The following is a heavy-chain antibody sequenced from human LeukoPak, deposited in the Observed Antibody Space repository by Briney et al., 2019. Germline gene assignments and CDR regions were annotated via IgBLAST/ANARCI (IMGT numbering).Heavy chain of an antibody. CDR2: IYYSGST. CDR3: VRSYDTSGYFHAFDI. CDR1: GGSISFYY. J-gene: IGHJ3*02. Sequence: PSETLSLTCTVSGGSISFYYWSWIRQPPGKGLEWIGYIYYSGSTTYNPSPKSRVTISVDASKTQFSLKLSSVTAADTAMYYCVRSYDTSGYFHAFDIWGQGTEVTVSS. D-gene: IGHD3-22*01. V-gene: IGHV4-59*01.